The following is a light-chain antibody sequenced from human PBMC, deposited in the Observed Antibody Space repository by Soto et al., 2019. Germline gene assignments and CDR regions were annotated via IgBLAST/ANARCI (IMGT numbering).Light chain of an antibody. CDR1: QSLLHSSGYNY. CDR3: VQALRIRT. Sequence: DIVMTQSPLSLPVTPGEPASISCRSSQSLLHSSGYNYLDWFLQKPGQSPQLLIYLGCKQGSGVLDRFSGSESGTDDALKICRVEAKDVGVYYCVQALRIRTFGQGTRLLIK. J-gene: IGKJ5*01. V-gene: IGKV2-28*01. CDR2: LGC.